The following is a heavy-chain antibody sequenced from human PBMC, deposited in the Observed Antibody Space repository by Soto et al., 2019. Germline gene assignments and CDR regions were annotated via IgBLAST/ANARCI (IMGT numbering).Heavy chain of an antibody. J-gene: IGHJ4*02. D-gene: IGHD5-12*01. CDR1: GYTFTNNN. V-gene: IGHV1-8*01. CDR2: MNPNSGNT. CDR3: ARETSGYVRY. Sequence: QVKLVQSGAEVRKPGASVKVSYKASGYTFTNNNINWVRQATGQGLEWMGWMNPNSGNTGYAQKFQGRVTMTRNTSISTAYVELSSLRSEDTAVYYCARETSGYVRYWGQGTLVTVSS.